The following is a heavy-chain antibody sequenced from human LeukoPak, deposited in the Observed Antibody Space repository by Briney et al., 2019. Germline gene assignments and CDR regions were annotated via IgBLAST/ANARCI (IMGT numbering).Heavy chain of an antibody. Sequence: PGGSLRLSCAASGFTFRSYNMNWVRQAPGKRPEWVSSISSSSSYIYYADSVKGRFTISRDNAKNSPYLQMNSLRAEDTAVYYCARGDYVWGTYPLDYWGQGTLVTVSS. J-gene: IGHJ4*02. D-gene: IGHD3-16*02. CDR1: GFTFRSYN. CDR3: ARGDYVWGTYPLDY. CDR2: ISSSSSYI. V-gene: IGHV3-21*01.